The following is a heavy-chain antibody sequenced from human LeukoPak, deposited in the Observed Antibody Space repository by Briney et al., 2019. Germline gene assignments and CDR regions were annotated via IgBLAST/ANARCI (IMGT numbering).Heavy chain of an antibody. CDR1: GFTFSDYY. Sequence: PGGSLRLSCAASGFTFSDYYMSWIRQAPGKGLEWVSYISSSGGTIYSADSVKGRFTISRDNAKNSLYLQMNSLRAEDTAVYYCARDYSGYHKTYYYYYYYMDVWGKGTTVTVSS. V-gene: IGHV3-11*01. CDR2: ISSSGGTI. CDR3: ARDYSGYHKTYYYYYYYMDV. J-gene: IGHJ6*03. D-gene: IGHD5-12*01.